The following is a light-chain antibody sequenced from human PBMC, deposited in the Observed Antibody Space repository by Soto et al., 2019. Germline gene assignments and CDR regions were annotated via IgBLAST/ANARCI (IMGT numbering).Light chain of an antibody. CDR3: QQCYSHPT. Sequence: DIPMTQSPSSLSASVGDRVTITCRASQNIGSYLNWYQQKPGKAPQLLIYGASSLQSGVPSRFSGSESGTYFTLTISSLQPEDVATYYCQQCYSHPTCGPGTTVNIK. CDR1: QNIGSY. CDR2: GAS. J-gene: IGKJ3*01. V-gene: IGKV1-39*01.